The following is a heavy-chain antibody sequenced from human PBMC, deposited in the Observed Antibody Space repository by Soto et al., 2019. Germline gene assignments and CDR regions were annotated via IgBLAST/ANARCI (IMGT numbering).Heavy chain of an antibody. Sequence: QVQLQESGPGLVKPSQTLSLTCTVSGGSISSGGYYWSWIRQHPGKGLEWIGYIYYSGSTYYNPSLKSGVTISVDTSKNRFSLKRSSVTAADTAVYYCATSPGYRLLLSGFDPWGQGTLVTVSS. J-gene: IGHJ5*02. V-gene: IGHV4-31*03. CDR1: GGSISSGGYY. CDR3: ATSPGYRLLLSGFDP. CDR2: IYYSGST. D-gene: IGHD2-2*01.